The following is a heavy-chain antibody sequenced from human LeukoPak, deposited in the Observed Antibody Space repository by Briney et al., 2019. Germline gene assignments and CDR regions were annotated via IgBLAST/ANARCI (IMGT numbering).Heavy chain of an antibody. CDR3: ARESGNYYGSGSYPVYYYYMDV. D-gene: IGHD3-10*01. J-gene: IGHJ6*03. CDR2: INTNTGNP. V-gene: IGHV7-4-1*02. CDR1: GYTFTSYA. Sequence: ASVKVSCKASGYTFTSYAMNWVRQAPGQGLEWMGWINTNTGNPTYAQGFTGRFVFSFDTSVSTAYLQISSLKAEDTAAYYCARESGNYYGSGSYPVYYYYMDVWGKGTTVTVSS.